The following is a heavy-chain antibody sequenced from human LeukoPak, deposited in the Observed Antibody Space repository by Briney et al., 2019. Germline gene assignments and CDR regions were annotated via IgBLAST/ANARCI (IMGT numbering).Heavy chain of an antibody. CDR3: ARDRDDFWSGYYLYYYYGMDV. J-gene: IGHJ6*02. CDR2: INSDGSST. Sequence: GGSLRLSCAASGFTFSSYWMQWVRQAPGKGLVWVSRINSDGSSTSYADSVKGRFTTSRDNAKNTLYLQMNSLRAEDTAVYYCARDRDDFWSGYYLYYYYGMDVWGQGTTVTVSS. D-gene: IGHD3-3*01. CDR1: GFTFSSYW. V-gene: IGHV3-74*01.